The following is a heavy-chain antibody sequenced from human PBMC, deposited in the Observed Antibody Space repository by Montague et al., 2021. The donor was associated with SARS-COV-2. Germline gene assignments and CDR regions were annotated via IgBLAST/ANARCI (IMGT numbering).Heavy chain of an antibody. CDR2: IYHTGST. V-gene: IGHV4-4*02. Sequence: SETLSLTCVVSGDPITGSDNWWSWVRQPPGKGLEWIGEIYHTGSTNFNPSLTSRVTISIDESKNQFSLKLRSVTAADTAIYYCVANGYYSLDFWGQGTLVTVSS. D-gene: IGHD3-22*01. CDR1: GDPITGSDNW. CDR3: VANGYYSLDF. J-gene: IGHJ4*02.